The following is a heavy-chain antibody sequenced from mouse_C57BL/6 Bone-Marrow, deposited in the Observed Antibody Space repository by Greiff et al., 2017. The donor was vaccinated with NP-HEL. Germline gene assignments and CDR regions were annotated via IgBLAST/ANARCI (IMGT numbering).Heavy chain of an antibody. D-gene: IGHD1-1*01. J-gene: IGHJ3*01. CDR3: ARFYYYGSSYV. V-gene: IGHV1-81*01. CDR1: GYTFTSYG. Sequence: VKLMESGAELARPGASVKLSCKASGYTFTSYGISWVKQRTGQGLEWIGEIYPRSGNTYYNEKFKGKATLTADKSSSTAYMELRSLTSEDSAVYFCARFYYYGSSYVWGQGTLVTVSA. CDR2: IYPRSGNT.